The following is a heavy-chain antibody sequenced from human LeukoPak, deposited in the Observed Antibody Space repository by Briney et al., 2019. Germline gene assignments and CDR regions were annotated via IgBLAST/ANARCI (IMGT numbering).Heavy chain of an antibody. V-gene: IGHV3-30*04. Sequence: GGSLRLSCAASGFIFSNYAMHWVRQAPGKGLEWVALISSDGSKIYYADSVKGRFTISRDNSRSTLYLQMNSLRAEDSAVYHCARGLHRRCSGGICYQPFDYWGQGTLVTVSS. D-gene: IGHD2-15*01. J-gene: IGHJ4*02. CDR2: ISSDGSKI. CDR3: ARGLHRRCSGGICYQPFDY. CDR1: GFIFSNYA.